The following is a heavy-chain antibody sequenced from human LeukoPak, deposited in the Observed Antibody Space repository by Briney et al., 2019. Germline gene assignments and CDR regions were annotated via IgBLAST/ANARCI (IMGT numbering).Heavy chain of an antibody. V-gene: IGHV1-2*02. CDR2: INPNSGGT. Sequence: ASVKVSCKASGYTFTGYYMHWVRQAPGQGLEWMGWINPNSGGTNYAQKFQGRVTMTRDTSISTAYTELSRLRSDDTAVYYCARDYYYDSSGYYGYWGQGTLVTVSS. D-gene: IGHD3-22*01. J-gene: IGHJ4*02. CDR1: GYTFTGYY. CDR3: ARDYYYDSSGYYGY.